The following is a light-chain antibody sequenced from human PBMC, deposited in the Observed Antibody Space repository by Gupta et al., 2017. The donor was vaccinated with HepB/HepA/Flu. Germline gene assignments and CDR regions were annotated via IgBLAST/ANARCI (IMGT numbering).Light chain of an antibody. V-gene: IGKV1-17*01. Sequence: DIQMTQSPSTLSASVGDRVTITCRASQGIRNALAWYQQKSGKAPKRLIYGATSLQSGVPSRFSGSGSGTEFTLTISSLQPDDFATYYCQHHDSYPVTFGGGTKVEIK. CDR2: GAT. CDR1: QGIRNA. CDR3: QHHDSYPVT. J-gene: IGKJ4*01.